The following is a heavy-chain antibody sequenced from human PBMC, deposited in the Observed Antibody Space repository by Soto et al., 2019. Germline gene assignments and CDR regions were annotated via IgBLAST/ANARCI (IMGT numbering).Heavy chain of an antibody. CDR3: ARYGDSDAFDI. D-gene: IGHD4-17*01. Sequence: SVKVSCKASGGTFSSYTISWVRQAPGQGLEWMGRIIPILGIANYAQKFQGRVTITADKSTSTAYMELSSLRSEDTAVYYCARYGDSDAFDIWGQGTMVTVSS. CDR2: IIPILGIA. CDR1: GGTFSSYT. J-gene: IGHJ3*02. V-gene: IGHV1-69*02.